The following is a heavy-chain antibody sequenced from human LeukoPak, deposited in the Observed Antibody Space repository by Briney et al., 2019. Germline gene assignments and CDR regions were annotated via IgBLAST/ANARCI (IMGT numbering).Heavy chain of an antibody. CDR3: ARGGLRTYSNPYAPDY. CDR1: GGSISSGSYY. D-gene: IGHD4-11*01. CDR2: IYTSGST. V-gene: IGHV4-61*02. J-gene: IGHJ4*02. Sequence: PSQTLSLTCTVSGGSISSGSYYWSWIRQPAGKGLEWIGRIYTSGSTNYNPSLKSRATISVDTSKNQFSLKLSSVTAADTAVYYCARGGLRTYSNPYAPDYWGQGTLVTVSS.